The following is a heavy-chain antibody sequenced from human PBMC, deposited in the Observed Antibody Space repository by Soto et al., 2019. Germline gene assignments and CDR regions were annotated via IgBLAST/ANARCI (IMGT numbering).Heavy chain of an antibody. V-gene: IGHV1-2*04. CDR3: ARDSVLVDTAMVTYYGMDV. J-gene: IGHJ6*02. CDR2: INPNSGGT. D-gene: IGHD5-18*01. Sequence: APVKVACKASGYTFTGSHMHWVRQAPGQGLEWMGWINPNSGGTNYAQKFQGWVTMTRDTSISTAYMELSRLRSDDTAVYYCARDSVLVDTAMVTYYGMDVWGQGTTVTVSS. CDR1: GYTFTGSH.